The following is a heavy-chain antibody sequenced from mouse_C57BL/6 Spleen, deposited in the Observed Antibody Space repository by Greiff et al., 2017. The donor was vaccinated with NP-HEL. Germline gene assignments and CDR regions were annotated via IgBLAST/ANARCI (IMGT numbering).Heavy chain of an antibody. CDR3: ARREGLYAMDY. J-gene: IGHJ4*01. Sequence: EVQLQQSGPELVKPGASVKISCKASGYSFTGYYMNWVKQSPEKSLELIGEIIPSTGGTTYNQKFKAKATLTVDKSSSTAYMQLKGLTSEDSAVYYCARREGLYAMDYWGQGTSVTVSS. CDR1: GYSFTGYY. V-gene: IGHV1-42*01. CDR2: IIPSTGGT.